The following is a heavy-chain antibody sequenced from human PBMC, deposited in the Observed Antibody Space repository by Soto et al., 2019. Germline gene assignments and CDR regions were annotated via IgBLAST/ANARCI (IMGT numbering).Heavy chain of an antibody. V-gene: IGHV4-34*01. Sequence: SETLSLTCAVYGGSFSGYYWSWIRQPPGKGLEWIGEINRSGSTNYNPSLKSRVTISVDTSKNQFSLKLSSVTAADTAVYYCARGIVVVPAAMRGTNWFDPWGQGTLVTVSS. D-gene: IGHD2-2*01. J-gene: IGHJ5*02. CDR3: ARGIVVVPAAMRGTNWFDP. CDR2: INRSGST. CDR1: GGSFSGYY.